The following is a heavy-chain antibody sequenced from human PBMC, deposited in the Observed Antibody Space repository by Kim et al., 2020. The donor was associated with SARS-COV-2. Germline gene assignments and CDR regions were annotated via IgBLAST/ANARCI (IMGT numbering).Heavy chain of an antibody. CDR1: GGTFSSYA. D-gene: IGHD3-22*01. V-gene: IGHV1-69*13. Sequence: SVKVSCKASGGTFSSYAISWVRQAPGQGLEWMGGIIPIFGTANYAQKFQGRVPITADESTSTAYMELSSLRSEDTAVYYCASVYYDSSGYYYEFDYWGQGTLVTVSS. CDR3: ASVYYDSSGYYYEFDY. J-gene: IGHJ4*02. CDR2: IIPIFGTA.